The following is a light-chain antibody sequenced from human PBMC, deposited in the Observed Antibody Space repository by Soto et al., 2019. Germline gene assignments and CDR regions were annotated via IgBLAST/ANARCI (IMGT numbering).Light chain of an antibody. CDR2: GAS. Sequence: EIVMTQSPATLSVSPGERATLSCRASQSVSSSYLAWYQQKPGQAPRLLIYGASSRATGIPDRFSGSVSGTDFTLSISRVEPEDFAVFYCQQYGTSEIIFGQGTRLEIK. J-gene: IGKJ5*01. V-gene: IGKV3-20*01. CDR1: QSVSSSY. CDR3: QQYGTSEII.